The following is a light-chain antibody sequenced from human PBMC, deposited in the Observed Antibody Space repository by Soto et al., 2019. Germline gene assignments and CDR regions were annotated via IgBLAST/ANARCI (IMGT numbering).Light chain of an antibody. CDR2: DTS. Sequence: EIVLTQSPGTLSLSPGERATLSCRASQSVSSSYLVWHQQKPGQAPRLLIYDTSIRATGIPARFSGSGSGTDFTLTISSLQSEDFAVYYCQHYHGWPITFGQGTRLEIK. J-gene: IGKJ5*01. V-gene: IGKV3-20*01. CDR1: QSVSSSY. CDR3: QHYHGWPIT.